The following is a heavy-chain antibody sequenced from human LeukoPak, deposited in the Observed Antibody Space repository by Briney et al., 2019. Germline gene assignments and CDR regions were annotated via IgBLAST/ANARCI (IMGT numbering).Heavy chain of an antibody. V-gene: IGHV3-33*06. CDR2: IWYDGSNV. D-gene: IGHD4-17*01. CDR3: AKKTSEYGDASSPDY. J-gene: IGHJ4*02. CDR1: GFTFSNYG. Sequence: GGSLRLSCAASGFTFSNYGMHWARQAPGKGLEWVGVIWYDGSNVKYPDSVKGRFTISRDNSKNTLHLQMKSLRAEDTAVYYCAKKTSEYGDASSPDYWGQGTLVTVSS.